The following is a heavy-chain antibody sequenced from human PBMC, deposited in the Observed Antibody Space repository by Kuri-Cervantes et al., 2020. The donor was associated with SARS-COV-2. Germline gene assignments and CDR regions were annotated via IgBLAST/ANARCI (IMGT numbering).Heavy chain of an antibody. CDR3: AREGGSPGDAFDI. CDR2: IYSGGST. V-gene: IGHV3-66*02. J-gene: IGHJ3*02. Sequence: GESLKISCAASGFTFSSYAMSWVRQAPGKGLEWVSVIYSGGSTYYADSVKGRFTISRDNSKSTLYLQMNSLRAEDTAVYYCAREGGSPGDAFDIWGQGTMVTVSS. D-gene: IGHD3-16*01. CDR1: GFTFSSYA.